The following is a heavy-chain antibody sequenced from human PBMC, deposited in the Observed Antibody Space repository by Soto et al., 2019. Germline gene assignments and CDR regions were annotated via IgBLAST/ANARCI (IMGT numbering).Heavy chain of an antibody. Sequence: PGGSLRLSCATSGFTFHDYAMRWVRQAPGKGLEWVSAIAFTGSATYYADSVKGRFTISRDNSKNTLYLQMNSLRAEDTAVYYCAAVAGTYYWGQGTLVTVSS. CDR2: IAFTGSAT. D-gene: IGHD6-19*01. J-gene: IGHJ4*02. CDR1: GFTFHDYA. V-gene: IGHV3-23*05. CDR3: AAVAGTYY.